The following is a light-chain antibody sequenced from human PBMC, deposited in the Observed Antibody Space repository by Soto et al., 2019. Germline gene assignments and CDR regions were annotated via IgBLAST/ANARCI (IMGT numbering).Light chain of an antibody. CDR2: APS. Sequence: ELVLTQSPATLPLSPGERATLSCTASQSVSVNSLAWSQQKGGQAPRLLIYAPSARATGVPDRFSGSGSGTDFALAISRLETGVFAVYYCQQYGGSPFTFGAGTKVYIK. J-gene: IGKJ3*01. CDR3: QQYGGSPFT. V-gene: IGKV3-20*01. CDR1: QSVSVNS.